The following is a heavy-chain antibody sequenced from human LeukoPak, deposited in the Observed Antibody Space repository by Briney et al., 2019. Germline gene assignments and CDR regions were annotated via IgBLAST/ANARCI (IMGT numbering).Heavy chain of an antibody. CDR1: GFTFSRHN. Sequence: PGGSLRLSCSGSGFTFSRHNMHWVRQAPGKGLEYVSAISYNGDSTYYVDSVKGRFTISRDNSKNTLDLRMSSLRPEDTAVYYCVSDRETQEQIWGPGTLVTVSS. D-gene: IGHD1-26*01. CDR3: VSDRETQEQI. CDR2: ISYNGDST. J-gene: IGHJ3*02. V-gene: IGHV3-64D*09.